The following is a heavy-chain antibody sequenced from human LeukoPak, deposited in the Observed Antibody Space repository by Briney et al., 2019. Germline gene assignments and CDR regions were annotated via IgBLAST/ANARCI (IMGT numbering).Heavy chain of an antibody. CDR2: INPNSGGT. V-gene: IGHV1-2*02. Sequence: ASVKVSCKASGYTFTGYYMHWVRQAPGQGLEWMGWINPNSGGTNYAQKFQGRVTMTRDTSISTAYMELSRLRSDDTAVYYCARLDYSSGSYFSAPLDHWGQGTQVSVSA. CDR1: GYTFTGYY. J-gene: IGHJ4*02. CDR3: ARLDYSSGSYFSAPLDH. D-gene: IGHD3-10*01.